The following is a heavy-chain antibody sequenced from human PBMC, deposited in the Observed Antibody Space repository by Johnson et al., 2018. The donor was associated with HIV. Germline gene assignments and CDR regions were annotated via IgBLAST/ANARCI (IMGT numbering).Heavy chain of an antibody. J-gene: IGHJ3*02. V-gene: IGHV3-23*04. D-gene: IGHD2-2*01. CDR1: GFTFSSYA. CDR2: ISGSGGST. CDR3: AKGGYCSSTSCSLDDAFDI. Sequence: VQLVESGGGVVQPGRSLRLSCAASGFTFSSYAMHWVRQAPGKGLEWVSAISGSGGSTYYADSVKGRFTISRDNSKNTLYLQMNSLRAEDTAVYYCAKGGYCSSTSCSLDDAFDIWGQGTMVTVSS.